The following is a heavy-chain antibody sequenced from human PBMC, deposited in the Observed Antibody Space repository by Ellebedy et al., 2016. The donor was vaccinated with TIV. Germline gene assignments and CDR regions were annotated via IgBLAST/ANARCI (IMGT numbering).Heavy chain of an antibody. CDR2: ISGRGDET. Sequence: GGSLRLSXAASGFTFGHSAMTWVRQAPGKGLEWVSTISGRGDETFYADSVKGRFTISRDNSKNIVHLQMNSLRAEDTALYYCATALRGQQLIPEYFQHWGQGTLVTVSS. D-gene: IGHD3-3*01. CDR3: ATALRGQQLIPEYFQH. CDR1: GFTFGHSA. J-gene: IGHJ1*01. V-gene: IGHV3-23*01.